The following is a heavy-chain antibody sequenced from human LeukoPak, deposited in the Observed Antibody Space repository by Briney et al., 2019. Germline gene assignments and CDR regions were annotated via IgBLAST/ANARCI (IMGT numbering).Heavy chain of an antibody. Sequence: GGSLRLSCAASGFTFSSYSMNWVRQAPGKGLEWVSSISSSSSYIYYADSVKGRFTISRDNAKNLLYLQMNSLRAEDTAVYYCARAGRVVPAAKNAFDIWGQGTMVTVSS. CDR3: ARAGRVVPAAKNAFDI. CDR1: GFTFSSYS. D-gene: IGHD2-2*01. V-gene: IGHV3-21*01. CDR2: ISSSSSYI. J-gene: IGHJ3*02.